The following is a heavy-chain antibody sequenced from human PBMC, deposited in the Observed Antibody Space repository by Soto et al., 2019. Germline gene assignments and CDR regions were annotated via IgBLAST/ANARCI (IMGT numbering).Heavy chain of an antibody. CDR2: INSDGSST. V-gene: IGHV3-74*01. Sequence: GGSLRLSCAASGFTFSTYWMHWVRQAPGKGLVWVSRINSDGSSTSYADSVKGRFTISRDNAKNTLYLQMNSLRAEDTAVYYCARDQLGSSYYFDYWGQGTLVTVSS. CDR3: ARDQLGSSYYFDY. D-gene: IGHD6-6*01. CDR1: GFTFSTYW. J-gene: IGHJ4*02.